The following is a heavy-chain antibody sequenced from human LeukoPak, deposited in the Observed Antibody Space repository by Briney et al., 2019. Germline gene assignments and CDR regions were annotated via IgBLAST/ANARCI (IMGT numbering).Heavy chain of an antibody. CDR1: GESFSGYY. CDR2: IIDTGST. V-gene: IGHV4-34*12. CDR3: ARGLASGYPPIPFDY. J-gene: IGHJ4*02. D-gene: IGHD3-3*01. Sequence: SETLSLTCVVYGESFSGYYWTWIRQPPGKGLEWIGEIIDTGSTKYNSSLKSRVTISVDTSKNEFSLSLTSVTAADTAIYYCARGLASGYPPIPFDYWGQGTLVTVSS.